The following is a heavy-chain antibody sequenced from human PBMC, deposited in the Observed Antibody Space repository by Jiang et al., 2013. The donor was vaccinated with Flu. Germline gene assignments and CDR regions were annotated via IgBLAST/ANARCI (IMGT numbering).Heavy chain of an antibody. J-gene: IGHJ3*02. CDR3: ARASGAFYDYYDSSGYYYDAFGI. Sequence: SAIGTAGDTYYPGSVKGRFTISXENAKNXLYLQMNSLRAGDTAVYYCARASGAFYDYYDSSGYYYDAFGIWGQGTMVTVSS. V-gene: IGHV3-13*01. D-gene: IGHD3-22*01. CDR2: IGTAGDT.